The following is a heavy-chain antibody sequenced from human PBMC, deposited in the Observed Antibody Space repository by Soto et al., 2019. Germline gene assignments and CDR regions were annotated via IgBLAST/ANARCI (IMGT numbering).Heavy chain of an antibody. CDR2: INHSGST. CDR1: GGSFSGYY. CDR3: ARAVYYYGSGAYYYYGMDV. Sequence: QVQLQQWGAGLLKPSETLSLTCAVYGGSFSGYYWSWIRQPPGKGLEWIGEINHSGSTNYNPSLKSRVTISVDTSKNQFSLTLSSVTAADTAVYYCARAVYYYGSGAYYYYGMDVWGQGTTVTVSS. J-gene: IGHJ6*02. V-gene: IGHV4-34*01. D-gene: IGHD3-10*01.